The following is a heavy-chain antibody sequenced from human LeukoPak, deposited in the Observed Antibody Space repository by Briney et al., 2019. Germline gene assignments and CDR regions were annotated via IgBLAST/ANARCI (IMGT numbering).Heavy chain of an antibody. J-gene: IGHJ4*02. Sequence: SETLSLTCDVSGDSISSSSSYWGWDRHLPGKGLEWIGSVYRSGSTYYNPSPKSRVTISVDTSKNQFTLNLTSVTAADTAVYHCARRGTSGWAYYFDFWGPGSLLTVSS. CDR2: VYRSGST. D-gene: IGHD6-19*01. CDR1: GDSISSSSSY. CDR3: ARRGTSGWAYYFDF. V-gene: IGHV4-39*01.